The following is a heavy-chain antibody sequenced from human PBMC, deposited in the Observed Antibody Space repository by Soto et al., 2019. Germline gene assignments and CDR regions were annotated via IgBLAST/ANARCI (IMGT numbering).Heavy chain of an antibody. CDR1: GFTFRDFA. CDR3: ARTTPVTPFY. J-gene: IGHJ4*02. CDR2: ITASGGRT. D-gene: IGHD4-17*01. V-gene: IGHV3-23*01. Sequence: DVQMLESGGGLVQPGESLRLSCGVSGFTFRDFAMGWVRQAPGKGLEWVSYITASGGRTSYADSVKGRFTVARHNSKNTLHLQMSSPRSEDTAIDYCARTTPVTPFYWGQGTLVTVSS.